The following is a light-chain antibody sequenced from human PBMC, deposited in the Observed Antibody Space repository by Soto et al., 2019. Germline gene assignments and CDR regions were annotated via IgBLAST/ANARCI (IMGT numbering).Light chain of an antibody. Sequence: QSALTQPASVSGSPGQSITISCTGPSSNVGNFNVVSWYQQHPGKAPKVIIYDVSERPSGVSHRFSGSNSGNTASLTISGLQAEDEADYYCCSYAGSGTNVFGTGTKVTVL. J-gene: IGLJ1*01. CDR3: CSYAGSGTNV. V-gene: IGLV2-23*02. CDR1: SSNVGNFNV. CDR2: DVS.